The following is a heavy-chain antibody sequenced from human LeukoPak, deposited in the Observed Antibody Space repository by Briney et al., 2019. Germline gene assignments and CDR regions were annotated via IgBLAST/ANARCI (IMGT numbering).Heavy chain of an antibody. J-gene: IGHJ4*02. CDR3: ARSPYYYDSSGYLY. D-gene: IGHD3-22*01. CDR1: GGSISSYY. Sequence: TSETLSLTCTVSGGSISSYYWSWIRQPPGKGLEWIGYIYYSGSTNYNPSLKSRVTISVDTSKNQFSLKLNSVTAADTAVYYCARSPYYYDSSGYLYWGQGTLVTVSS. V-gene: IGHV4-59*01. CDR2: IYYSGST.